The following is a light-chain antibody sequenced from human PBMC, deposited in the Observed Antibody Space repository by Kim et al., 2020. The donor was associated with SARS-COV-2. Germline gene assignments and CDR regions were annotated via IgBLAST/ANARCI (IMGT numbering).Light chain of an antibody. V-gene: IGKV1-39*01. CDR3: QQSYSILYT. Sequence: SASVGDRVTITCRAGQSISTYLHWYQQKPGKAPKLLIYAASSLQSGVPSRISGSGSGTDFTLTISSLQPEDFATYYCQQSYSILYTFGQGTKLEI. CDR2: AAS. CDR1: QSISTY. J-gene: IGKJ2*01.